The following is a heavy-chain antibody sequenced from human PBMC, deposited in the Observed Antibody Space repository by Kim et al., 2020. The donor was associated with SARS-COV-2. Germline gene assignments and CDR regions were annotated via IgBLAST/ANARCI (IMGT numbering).Heavy chain of an antibody. CDR2: ISTSGTR. CDR1: GFSLSTYG. J-gene: IGHJ3*02. CDR3: AKDGRSDI. Sequence: GGSLRLSCAASGFSLSTYGMSWVRQAPGKGLEWVSSISTSGTRYYTDSVEGRFTISRDISQNTLYLQMNSLRAEDTALYYCAKDGRSDIWGQGTMVTVSS. V-gene: IGHV3-23*01.